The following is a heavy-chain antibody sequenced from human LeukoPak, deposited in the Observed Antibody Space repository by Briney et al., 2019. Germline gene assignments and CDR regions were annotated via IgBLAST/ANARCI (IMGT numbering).Heavy chain of an antibody. D-gene: IGHD2-21*02. CDR1: GFSFNTYA. CDR2: ISDTGRTT. CDR3: AKDHDNTDYYYYFDS. V-gene: IGHV3-23*01. J-gene: IGHJ4*02. Sequence: GGSLRLSCAASGFSFNTYAMNWVRQAPGKWLEWVSGISDTGRTTYYTDSVKGRFTISRDNSKNTLHLQMNSLRAEDTSLYFCAKDHDNTDYYYYFDSCGQGTLVTVSS.